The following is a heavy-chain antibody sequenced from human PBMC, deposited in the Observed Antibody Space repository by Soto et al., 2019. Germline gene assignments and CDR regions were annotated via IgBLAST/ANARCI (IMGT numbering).Heavy chain of an antibody. Sequence: QVQLVQSGAEVKKPGASVKVSCKASGYTFTSYGISWVRQAPGQGLECIGWISAYNGNTNYAQKLQGRVTMTTDTSTSTAYMELRSLRSDDTAVYYCARDFRPSAITLRLRGNYYMNVWGKGTTVTVSS. CDR1: GYTFTSYG. D-gene: IGHD3-16*01. CDR2: ISAYNGNT. V-gene: IGHV1-18*01. CDR3: ARDFRPSAITLRLRGNYYMNV. J-gene: IGHJ6*03.